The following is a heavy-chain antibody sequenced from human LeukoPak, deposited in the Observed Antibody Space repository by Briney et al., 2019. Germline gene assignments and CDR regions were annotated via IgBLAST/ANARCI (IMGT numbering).Heavy chain of an antibody. J-gene: IGHJ6*03. D-gene: IGHD2-2*01. CDR3: ARDAVVPAATVGYYYYYMDV. CDR1: GGSISSYY. Sequence: SETLSLTCTVSGGSISSYYWSWIRQPPGKGLEWIGYIYYSGSTNYNPSLKSRVTISVDTSKNQLSLKLSSVTAADTAVYYCARDAVVPAATVGYYYYYMDVWGKGTTVTVSS. CDR2: IYYSGST. V-gene: IGHV4-59*01.